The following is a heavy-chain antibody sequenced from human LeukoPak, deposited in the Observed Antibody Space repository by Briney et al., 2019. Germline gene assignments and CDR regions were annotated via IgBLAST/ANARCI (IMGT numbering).Heavy chain of an antibody. V-gene: IGHV3-21*01. Sequence: GGSLRLSCAASGFTFSSYSMNWVRQAPGKGLEWVSFISSSSNYIYYADSVKGRFTISRDNSKNTLYLQMNSLRAEDTAVYYCARDNWLATPGLFDPWGQGTLVTVSS. J-gene: IGHJ5*02. CDR1: GFTFSSYS. CDR3: ARDNWLATPGLFDP. D-gene: IGHD2-2*01. CDR2: ISSSSNYI.